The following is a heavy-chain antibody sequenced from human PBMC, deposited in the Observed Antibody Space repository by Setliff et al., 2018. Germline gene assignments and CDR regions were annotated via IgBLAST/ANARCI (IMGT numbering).Heavy chain of an antibody. CDR2: IWYDGNNK. D-gene: IGHD6-13*01. V-gene: IGHV3-33*01. CDR1: GLTFSSYG. J-gene: IGHJ4*02. Sequence: GGSLRLSCAASGLTFSSYGMHWVRQAPGKGLEWVAVIWYDGNNKDHADSVKGRFTISRDNAKNTLYLQMNSLGAEDTAVYYCARDSYTSPDYWGQGTLVTVSS. CDR3: ARDSYTSPDY.